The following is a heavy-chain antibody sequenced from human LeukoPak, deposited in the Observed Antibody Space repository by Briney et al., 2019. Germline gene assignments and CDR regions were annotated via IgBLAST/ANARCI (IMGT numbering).Heavy chain of an antibody. CDR1: GFTVNTNH. CDR2: IYNGGST. CDR3: AKGFRGALTDAFDI. Sequence: GGSLRLSCAASGFTVNTNHMHWVRQAPGKGLEWVSTIYNGGSTYYVDSVKGRFTISRDNFKNTLYLQMNSLRAEDTAVYYCAKGFRGALTDAFDIWGQGTMVTVS. V-gene: IGHV3-53*01. J-gene: IGHJ3*02. D-gene: IGHD3-10*01.